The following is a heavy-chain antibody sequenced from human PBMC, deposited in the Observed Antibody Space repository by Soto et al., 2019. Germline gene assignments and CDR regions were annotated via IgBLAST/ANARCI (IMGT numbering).Heavy chain of an antibody. D-gene: IGHD5-18*01. J-gene: IGHJ5*02. CDR1: GFTFSSYA. V-gene: IGHV3-30-3*01. CDR2: ISYDGSKK. Sequence: QVQLVESGGGVVQPGRSLRLSCAASGFTFSSYAMHWVRQAPGKGLEWVAVISYDGSKKYYADSVKGRFTISRDNSKNSLYLQMNSLRAEDTAVYYCAGAQYSSDPSWGQVTRVTFAS. CDR3: AGAQYSSDPS.